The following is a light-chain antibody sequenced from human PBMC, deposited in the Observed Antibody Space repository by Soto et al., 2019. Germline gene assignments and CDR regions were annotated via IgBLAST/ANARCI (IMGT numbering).Light chain of an antibody. J-gene: IGKJ1*01. CDR1: QDIASW. CDR3: QQAQSFPLT. CDR2: DAS. Sequence: DIQMTQSPSSVSASVGDRVTITCRASQDIASWLAWYQHKPGRAPNFLIYDASRLQSGVPSRFSGSGSGAYFTLTLTRLQPEDFATYYCQQAQSFPLTFGQGTKVEI. V-gene: IGKV1-12*01.